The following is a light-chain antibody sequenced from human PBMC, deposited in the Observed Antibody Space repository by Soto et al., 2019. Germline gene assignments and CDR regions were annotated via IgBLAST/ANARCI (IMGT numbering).Light chain of an antibody. Sequence: QSALTQPRSVSGSPGQSVTISCTGTRSDIGGYNFVSWYQQHPGQAPKLIIYDVIKRPSGVPDRFSGSKSGNTASLTIYGLQAEDEADYYCSSYTSSSTYVFGTGTKVTVL. CDR2: DVI. CDR1: RSDIGGYNF. V-gene: IGLV2-11*01. CDR3: SSYTSSSTYV. J-gene: IGLJ1*01.